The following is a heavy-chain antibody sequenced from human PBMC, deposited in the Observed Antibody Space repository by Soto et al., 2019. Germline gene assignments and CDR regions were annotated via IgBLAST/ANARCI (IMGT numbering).Heavy chain of an antibody. V-gene: IGHV1-69*02. D-gene: IGHD2-8*02. CDR1: GGSFSRYT. Sequence: QVQLVQSGAEVKKPGSSVKVSCKASGGSFSRYTFTWVRQAPGQGLEWMGRIIPILDIPNYAQNFQGRVTITANKSRSKAHTELRSLTSDGTARYYCASHFTGVLVLGTSPPGGDNYGWDVWGQGTTVTVSS. CDR3: ASHFTGVLVLGTSPPGGDNYGWDV. CDR2: IIPILDIP. J-gene: IGHJ6*02.